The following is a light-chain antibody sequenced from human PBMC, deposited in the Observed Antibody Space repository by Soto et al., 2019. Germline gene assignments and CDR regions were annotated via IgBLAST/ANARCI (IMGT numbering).Light chain of an antibody. CDR3: MQALQTEYT. CDR1: QSLLESDGYNY. CDR2: LGS. Sequence: DIVMTQSPLSLPVTPGEPASISCRSSQSLLESDGYNYLDWYLQKPGQSPQLLIYLGSNRATGVTDRFSGSGSGTDFTLKISRVEAEDVGVYYCMQALQTEYTFGQGTKLEIK. V-gene: IGKV2-28*01. J-gene: IGKJ2*01.